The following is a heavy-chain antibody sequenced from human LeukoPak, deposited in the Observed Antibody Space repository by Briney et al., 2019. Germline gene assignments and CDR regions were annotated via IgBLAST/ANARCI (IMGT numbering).Heavy chain of an antibody. CDR3: AREPGGRNYYYYMDV. Sequence: PSQTLSLTCTVSGGSISSGSYYWSWNRQPAGKGLEWIGRIYTSGSTNYNPSLKSRVTISVDTSKNQFSLKLSSVTAADTAVYYCAREPGGRNYYYYMDVWGKGTTVTVSS. CDR2: IYTSGST. V-gene: IGHV4-61*02. D-gene: IGHD4-23*01. CDR1: GGSISSGSYY. J-gene: IGHJ6*03.